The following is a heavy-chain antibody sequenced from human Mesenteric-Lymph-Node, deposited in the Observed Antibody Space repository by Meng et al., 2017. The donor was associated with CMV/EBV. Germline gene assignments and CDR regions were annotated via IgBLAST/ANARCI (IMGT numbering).Heavy chain of an antibody. CDR3: AKYFDSTGYHGFFDC. J-gene: IGHJ4*02. CDR2: IYSGGSTT. Sequence: GESLKISCAASGFTFSTYARGWVRQAPGRGLEWVSAIYSGGSTTHYADSLEGRFTISRDNSKDTLYLQMNGLRGEDTAVYYCAKYFDSTGYHGFFDCWGQGTLVTVSS. CDR1: GFTFSTYA. V-gene: IGHV3-23*03. D-gene: IGHD3-22*01.